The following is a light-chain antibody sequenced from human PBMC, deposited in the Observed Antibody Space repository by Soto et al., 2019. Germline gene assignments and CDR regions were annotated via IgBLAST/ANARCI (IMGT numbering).Light chain of an antibody. J-gene: IGKJ2*01. CDR3: QRYDISPFP. CDR2: GVS. CDR1: QSVSSTY. Sequence: EIVLTQSPGTLSLSPGERATLSCRASQSVSSTYLAWYQQKPGQAPRLLIYGVSSRATGIPDRFGGSGSGTDFTLIISRLEPEDFAVYYCQRYDISPFPFGQGTKLEIK. V-gene: IGKV3-20*01.